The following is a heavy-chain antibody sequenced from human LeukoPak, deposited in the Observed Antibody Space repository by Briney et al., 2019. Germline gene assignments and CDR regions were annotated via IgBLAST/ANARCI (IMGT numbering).Heavy chain of an antibody. V-gene: IGHV3-11*01. CDR2: ISSSGSTI. Sequence: SGGSLRLSCAASGFTFSDYYMSWIRQAPGKGLEWVSYISSSGSTIYYADSVKGRFTISRDNAKNSLYLQMNSLRAEDTAVYYCARGGVRSITMVRGVPHAFDIWGQGTMVTVSS. CDR3: ARGGVRSITMVRGVPHAFDI. CDR1: GFTFSDYY. J-gene: IGHJ3*02. D-gene: IGHD3-10*01.